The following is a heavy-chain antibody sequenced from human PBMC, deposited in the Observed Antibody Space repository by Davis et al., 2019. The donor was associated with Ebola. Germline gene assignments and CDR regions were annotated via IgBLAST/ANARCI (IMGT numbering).Heavy chain of an antibody. CDR2: ISSSGSTI. V-gene: IGHV3-11*01. J-gene: IGHJ5*02. CDR1: GFTFSDYY. Sequence: GESLKISCAASGFTFSDYYMSWIRQAPGKGLEWVSYISSSGSTIYYADSVKGRFTISRDNAKNSLYLQMNSLRAEDTAVYYCARVVSMGATRRGGWFDPWGQGTLVTVSS. D-gene: IGHD1-26*01. CDR3: ARVVSMGATRRGGWFDP.